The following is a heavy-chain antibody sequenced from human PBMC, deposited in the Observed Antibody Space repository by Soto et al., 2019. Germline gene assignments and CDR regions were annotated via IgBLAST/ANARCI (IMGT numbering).Heavy chain of an antibody. CDR2: IYYSGST. Sequence: QVQLQESGPGLVKPSQTLSLTCTVSGGSISSGGYYWSWIRQHQGKGLEWIGYIYYSGSTYYNPSLKSRVTISVDTSKNQFSLKLSSVTAADTAVYYCARDQVIDDYGDYFDYWGQGTLVTVSS. CDR1: GGSISSGGYY. J-gene: IGHJ4*02. CDR3: ARDQVIDDYGDYFDY. D-gene: IGHD4-17*01. V-gene: IGHV4-31*03.